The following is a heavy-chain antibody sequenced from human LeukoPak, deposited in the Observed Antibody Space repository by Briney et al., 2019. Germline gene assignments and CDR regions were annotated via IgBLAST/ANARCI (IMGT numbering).Heavy chain of an antibody. CDR2: IYHSGST. CDR1: GGSISSGGYS. V-gene: IGHV4-30-2*01. Sequence: SETLSLTCAVSGGSISSGGYSWSWIRQPPGKGLEWIGYIYHSGSTYYNPSLKSRVTISVDTSKNQFSLKLSSVTAADTAVYYCARYSSGWLYYFDYWGQGTLVTVSS. J-gene: IGHJ4*02. D-gene: IGHD6-19*01. CDR3: ARYSSGWLYYFDY.